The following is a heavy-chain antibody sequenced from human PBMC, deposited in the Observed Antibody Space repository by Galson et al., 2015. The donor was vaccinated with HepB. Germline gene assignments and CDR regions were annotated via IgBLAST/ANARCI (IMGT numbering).Heavy chain of an antibody. J-gene: IGHJ4*02. V-gene: IGHV3-73*01. CDR1: GFTFSGSA. D-gene: IGHD3-3*01. CDR2: IRSKANSYAT. Sequence: SLRLSCAASGFTFSGSAMHWVRQASGKGLEWVGRIRSKANSYATAYAASVKGRFTISRDDSKNTAYLQMNSLKTEDTAVYYCTPTVAYWNYDFWSGKNHVGGYWGQGTLVTVSS. CDR3: TPTVAYWNYDFWSGKNHVGGY.